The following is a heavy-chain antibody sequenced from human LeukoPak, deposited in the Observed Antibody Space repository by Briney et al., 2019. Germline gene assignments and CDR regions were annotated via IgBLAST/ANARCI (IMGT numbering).Heavy chain of an antibody. CDR1: GGSFSTYY. V-gene: IGHV4-34*01. J-gene: IGHJ4*02. CDR3: ASGRDGYNIDY. D-gene: IGHD5-24*01. Sequence: SETLSLTCAVYGGSFSTYYWSWIRQPPGKGLEWIGEINHSGSTNYNPSLKSRVTISVGTSKNQFSLKLSSVTAADTAVYYCASGRDGYNIDYWGQGTPVTVSS. CDR2: INHSGST.